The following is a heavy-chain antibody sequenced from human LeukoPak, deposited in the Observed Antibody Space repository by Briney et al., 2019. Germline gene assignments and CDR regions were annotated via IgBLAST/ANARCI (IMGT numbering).Heavy chain of an antibody. CDR1: GGSISSGGYS. J-gene: IGHJ4*02. CDR3: ARDGSYGDYEGSLDY. Sequence: PSQTLSLTCTVSGGSISSGGYSWRWIRQPPGKGLEGIGYIYHSGSTYYNPSLKTRVTISVDRSKNQFSLKLSSVTAADTAVYYCARDGSYGDYEGSLDYWGQGTLVTVSS. D-gene: IGHD4-17*01. V-gene: IGHV4-30-2*01. CDR2: IYHSGST.